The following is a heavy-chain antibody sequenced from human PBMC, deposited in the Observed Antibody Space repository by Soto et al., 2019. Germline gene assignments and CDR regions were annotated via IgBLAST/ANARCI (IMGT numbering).Heavy chain of an antibody. V-gene: IGHV5-51*01. J-gene: IGHJ3*02. CDR1: GYSFSSFW. D-gene: IGHD3-10*01. CDR2: IYPGDSGT. CDR3: AKALWFGESHDAFDI. Sequence: PGESLKISCKGSGYSFSSFWIGWARQMPGKGLEWMGIIYPGDSGTRYSPSLQGQVTISADKSITTAYLQWSSLKASDTAMYYCAKALWFGESHDAFDIWGQGTMVTVSS.